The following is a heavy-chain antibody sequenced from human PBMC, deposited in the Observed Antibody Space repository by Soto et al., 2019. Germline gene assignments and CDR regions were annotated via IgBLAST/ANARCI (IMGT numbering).Heavy chain of an antibody. Sequence: SVRFSCNASGGTFSSYAISWVRQAPGQGLEWMGGIIPIFGTANYAQKFQGRVTITADESTSTAYMELSSLRSEDTAVYYCARDNTAMGAYWGQGTLVTVSS. CDR1: GGTFSSYA. V-gene: IGHV1-69*01. CDR3: ARDNTAMGAY. CDR2: IIPIFGTA. D-gene: IGHD5-18*01. J-gene: IGHJ4*02.